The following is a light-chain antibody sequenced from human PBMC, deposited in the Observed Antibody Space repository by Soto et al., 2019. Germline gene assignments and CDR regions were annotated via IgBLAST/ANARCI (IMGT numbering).Light chain of an antibody. CDR3: QQLKSYPIT. J-gene: IGKJ5*01. CDR1: QGISSY. V-gene: IGKV1-9*01. CDR2: AAS. Sequence: DIQLTQSPSFLSASVGDRVTITCRASQGISSYLAWYQHKPGKAPKLLIYAASTLQSGVPSRFSGSASGTEFTLTISSLQPEDFATYYCQQLKSYPITFGQGTRLEIK.